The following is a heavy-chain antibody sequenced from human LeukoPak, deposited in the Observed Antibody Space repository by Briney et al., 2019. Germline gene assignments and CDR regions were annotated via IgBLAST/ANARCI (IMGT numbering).Heavy chain of an antibody. CDR3: ARDMGYSGYDYFDY. CDR2: IYYSGST. D-gene: IGHD5-12*01. Sequence: PSETLSLTCTVSGGSISSYYWSWIRQPPGKGLEWIGYIYYSGSTNYNPSLKSRVTISVDTSKDQFSLKLSSVTAADTAVYYCARDMGYSGYDYFDYWGQGTLVTVSS. CDR1: GGSISSYY. V-gene: IGHV4-59*12. J-gene: IGHJ4*02.